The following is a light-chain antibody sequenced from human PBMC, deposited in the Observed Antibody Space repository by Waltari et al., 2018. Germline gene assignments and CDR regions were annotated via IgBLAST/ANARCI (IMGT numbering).Light chain of an antibody. CDR1: KSNIGSKT. V-gene: IGLV1-44*01. CDR2: SDN. Sequence: QSALTQPPSASATPGQRVTIPCSGVKSNIGSKTVNWYQHLPGAAPKLLIYSDNQRPSGVPDRFSGSKSGTSASLAISGLRSEDEADYYCAEWDDDSLNGPHVVFGGGTRLTVL. CDR3: AEWDDDSLNGPHVV. J-gene: IGLJ2*01.